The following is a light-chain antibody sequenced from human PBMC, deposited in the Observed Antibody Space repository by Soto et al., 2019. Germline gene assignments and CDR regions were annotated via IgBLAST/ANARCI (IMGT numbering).Light chain of an antibody. CDR1: QSISRY. V-gene: IGKV3-20*01. CDR2: GAS. Sequence: IVLQQSPGTLSFSPGARAPLSCRASQSISRYLAWYQQKPGQAPRLLIYGASSRATGTPDRFSGSGSGTDFTLTINRLEPEDFALYYCQQYGSSPPTFGQGTKVDI. CDR3: QQYGSSPPT. J-gene: IGKJ1*01.